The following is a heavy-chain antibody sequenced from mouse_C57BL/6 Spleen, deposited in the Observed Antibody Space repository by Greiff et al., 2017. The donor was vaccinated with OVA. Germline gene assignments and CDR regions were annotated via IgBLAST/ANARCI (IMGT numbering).Heavy chain of an antibody. CDR3: ENYDYDGIH. CDR1: GFTFSDYG. CDR2: ISSGSSTI. Sequence: EVKVEESGGGLVKPGGSLKLSCAASGFTFSDYGMHWVRQAPEKGLEWVAYISSGSSTIYYADTVKGRFTISRDNAKTTLFLQMTSLRSEDTAMYYCENYDYDGIHWGQGTSVTVSS. V-gene: IGHV5-17*01. J-gene: IGHJ4*01. D-gene: IGHD2-4*01.